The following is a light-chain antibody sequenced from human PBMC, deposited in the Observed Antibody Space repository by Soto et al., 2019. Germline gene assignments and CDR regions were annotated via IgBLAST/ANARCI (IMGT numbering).Light chain of an antibody. Sequence: DIVMTQSPATLSVSPGERATLSCRASQSVSSNLAWYQQKPGQAPRLLVYGASTRATGIPARFSGSGSGTEFILTSSSLQSEDFALYYCQQYNNWPSFTFGPGTKVDIK. CDR1: QSVSSN. V-gene: IGKV3-15*01. CDR3: QQYNNWPSFT. J-gene: IGKJ3*01. CDR2: GAS.